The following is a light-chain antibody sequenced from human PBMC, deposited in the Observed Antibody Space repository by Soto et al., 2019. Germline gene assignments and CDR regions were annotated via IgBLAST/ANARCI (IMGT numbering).Light chain of an antibody. V-gene: IGKV1-27*01. CDR3: QQYNSYFT. CDR1: QGISNY. CDR2: AAS. Sequence: DIQMTQSPSSLSASVGYRVTITCRASQGISNYLAWYQQKPGKVPKLLIYAASTLQSGVPSRFSGSGSGTDFTLTISSLQPEDVATYYCQQYNSYFTFGQGTQLEIK. J-gene: IGKJ5*01.